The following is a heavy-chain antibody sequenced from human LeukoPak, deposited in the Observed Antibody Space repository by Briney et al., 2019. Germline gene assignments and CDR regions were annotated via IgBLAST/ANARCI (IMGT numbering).Heavy chain of an antibody. V-gene: IGHV4-4*07. CDR3: ATEGGGPRWLDP. Sequence: SETLSLTCSVSGGSVSSYYWSWIRQPAGKGLEWIGRISASGSSNYNPSLRSRVIMSVDTPKNQFSLNLSSVTAADTAVYYCATEGGGPRWLDPWGPGTLVTVSS. J-gene: IGHJ5*02. CDR2: ISASGSS. CDR1: GGSVSSYY. D-gene: IGHD6-25*01.